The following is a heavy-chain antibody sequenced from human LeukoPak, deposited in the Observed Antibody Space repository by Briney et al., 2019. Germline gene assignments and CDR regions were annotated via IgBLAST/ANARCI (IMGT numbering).Heavy chain of an antibody. Sequence: GASVTVSFTVSGYMFTELSMHWVRQARGKGLEWMGGFDPEDDEKMYAQKFQGRVTMTEDTSTDTAYMELSSLRSEDTAVYYCAAELSSGYFDYWGQGTLVTVSS. CDR1: GYMFTELS. CDR3: AAELSSGYFDY. D-gene: IGHD3-22*01. CDR2: FDPEDDEK. V-gene: IGHV1-24*01. J-gene: IGHJ4*02.